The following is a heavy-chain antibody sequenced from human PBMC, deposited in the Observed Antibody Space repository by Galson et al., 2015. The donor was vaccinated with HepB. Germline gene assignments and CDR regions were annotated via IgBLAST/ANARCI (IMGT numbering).Heavy chain of an antibody. D-gene: IGHD2-2*01. V-gene: IGHV3-13*04. CDR3: ARAAPGFTASHHLDH. CDR2: IGITSDT. Sequence: SLRLSCAASGFTFSTSDFHWVRQAAGKDLEWVSAIGITSDTHYPDSVKGRFTISRGNGRRSVYLQMNGLRAGDTAIYYCARAAPGFTASHHLDHWGQGILVTVSS. J-gene: IGHJ4*02. CDR1: GFTFSTSD.